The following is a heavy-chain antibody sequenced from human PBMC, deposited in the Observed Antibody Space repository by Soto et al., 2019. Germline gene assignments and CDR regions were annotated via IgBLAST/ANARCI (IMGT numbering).Heavy chain of an antibody. CDR1: GYGFTTYG. J-gene: IGHJ4*02. V-gene: IGHV1-18*01. CDR2: ISAHNGNT. D-gene: IGHD1-1*01. CDR3: ARGRYGDY. Sequence: QIHLVQSGAEVKKPGASVKVSCKGSGYGFTTYGITWVRQAPGQGLEWMAWISAHNGNTNYAQKRQGRVTVTRDTSTSTAYMELRSLRSDDTAVYYCARGRYGDYGGQGALVTVSS.